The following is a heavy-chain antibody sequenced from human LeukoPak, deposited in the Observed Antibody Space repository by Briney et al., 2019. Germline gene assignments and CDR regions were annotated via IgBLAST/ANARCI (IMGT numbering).Heavy chain of an antibody. V-gene: IGHV3-66*01. CDR1: GFTVSNNY. Sequence: GGSLRLSCAASGFTVSNNYMSWVRQAPGKGLEWVSIIYIAGTTYHADSVRGRLIISRDNSKNTVYLQMNSLRADDTAVYYCARGGGTAGYYYQMDVWGQGTTVTVSS. D-gene: IGHD1-1*01. CDR3: ARGGGTAGYYYQMDV. J-gene: IGHJ6*02. CDR2: IYIAGTT.